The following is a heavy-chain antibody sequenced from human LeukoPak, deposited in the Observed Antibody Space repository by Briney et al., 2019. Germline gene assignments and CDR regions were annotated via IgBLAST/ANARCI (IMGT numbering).Heavy chain of an antibody. V-gene: IGHV3-21*01. CDR1: GFTFSTFA. J-gene: IGHJ4*02. CDR2: IFPSGGEI. D-gene: IGHD3-22*01. Sequence: GGSLRLSCAASGFTFSTFAMIWVRQPPGKGLEWVSSIFPSGGEIHYADSVRGRFTISRDNAKNSLYLQMNSLRAEDTAVYYCAREGYYSDSSGYYKFLDYWGQGTLVTVSS. CDR3: AREGYYSDSSGYYKFLDY.